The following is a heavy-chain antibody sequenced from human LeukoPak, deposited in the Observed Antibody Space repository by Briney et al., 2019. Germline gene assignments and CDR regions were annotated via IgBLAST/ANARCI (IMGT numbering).Heavy chain of an antibody. CDR1: GDSVSSNSVT. J-gene: IGHJ4*02. V-gene: IGHV6-1*01. CDR3: VRNGGSYSYDY. CDR2: TYYRSKWYY. Sequence: SQTLSLTCAISGDSVSSNSVTWNWIRQSPSRGLEWLGRTYYRSKWYYDYAVSVKSRVTISPDTSKNQFSLQLNPVTPEDTALYFCVRNGGSYSYDYWGQGTLVTVSS. D-gene: IGHD1-26*01.